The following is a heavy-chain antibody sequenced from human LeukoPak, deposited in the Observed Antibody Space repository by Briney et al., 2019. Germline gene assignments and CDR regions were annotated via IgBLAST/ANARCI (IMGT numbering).Heavy chain of an antibody. CDR1: GFTFTSYA. Sequence: LRLSCAASGFTFTSYAMSWVRQPPGKGLEWIGEISHSGTANYNPSLKSRVSMSVGTSSTQFSLIMTSVTAADTAVYYCATSGWNGGGGFDPWGQGTLVIVSS. D-gene: IGHD3-16*01. CDR2: ISHSGTA. V-gene: IGHV4-34*08. CDR3: ATSGWNGGGGFDP. J-gene: IGHJ5*02.